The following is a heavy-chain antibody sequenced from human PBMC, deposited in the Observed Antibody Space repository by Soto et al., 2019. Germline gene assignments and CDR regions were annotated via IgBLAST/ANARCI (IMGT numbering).Heavy chain of an antibody. CDR2: IYYSGST. CDR3: ARPSHPRSGWYAAFDI. J-gene: IGHJ3*02. D-gene: IGHD6-19*01. V-gene: IGHV4-39*01. CDR1: GGSISSSSYY. Sequence: PSETLSLTCTVSGGSISSSSYYWGWIRQPPGKGLEWIGSIYYSGSTYYNPSLKSRVTISVDTSKNQFSLKLRSVTAADTAVYYCARPSHPRSGWYAAFDIWGQGTMVTVS.